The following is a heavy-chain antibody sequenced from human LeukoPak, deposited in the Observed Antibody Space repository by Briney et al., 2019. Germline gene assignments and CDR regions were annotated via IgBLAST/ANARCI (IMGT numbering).Heavy chain of an antibody. V-gene: IGHV1-69*13. Sequence: SVKVSCKASGGTFSSYAISWVRQAPGQGLEWMGGIIPIFGTANYAQKFQGRVTITADESTSTAYMELSSLRSEDTAVYYCARVSRGSGSYYNFGYYYYYMDVWGKGTTVTISS. CDR2: IIPIFGTA. D-gene: IGHD3-10*01. CDR1: GGTFSSYA. J-gene: IGHJ6*03. CDR3: ARVSRGSGSYYNFGYYYYYMDV.